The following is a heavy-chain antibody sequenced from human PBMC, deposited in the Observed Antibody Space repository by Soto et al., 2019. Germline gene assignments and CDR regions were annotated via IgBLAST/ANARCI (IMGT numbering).Heavy chain of an antibody. CDR3: ARLGYCGGHCYQSPTDY. Sequence: PGESLKISCKGSGYSFTSYWIGWVRQMPGKGLEWMGIIYPGDSDTRYSPSFQGQVTISADKSISTAYLQWSSLKASDTAMYYCARLGYCGGHCYQSPTDYWGQGTLVTVSS. CDR1: GYSFTSYW. V-gene: IGHV5-51*01. J-gene: IGHJ4*02. D-gene: IGHD2-21*01. CDR2: IYPGDSDT.